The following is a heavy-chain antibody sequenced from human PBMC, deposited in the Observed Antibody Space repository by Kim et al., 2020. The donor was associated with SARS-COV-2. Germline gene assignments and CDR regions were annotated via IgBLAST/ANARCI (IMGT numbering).Heavy chain of an antibody. CDR3: ARDSSGYVRPYYYGMDV. Sequence: FQGRVTITADESTSTAYMELSSLRSEDTAVYYCARDSSGYVRPYYYGMDVWGQGTTVTVSS. D-gene: IGHD3-22*01. V-gene: IGHV1-69*01. J-gene: IGHJ6*02.